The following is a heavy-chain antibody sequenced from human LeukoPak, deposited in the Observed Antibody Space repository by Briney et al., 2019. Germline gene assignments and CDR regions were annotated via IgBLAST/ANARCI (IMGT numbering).Heavy chain of an antibody. D-gene: IGHD1-26*01. J-gene: IGHJ4*02. V-gene: IGHV1-2*02. CDR2: INPNSGGT. Sequence: ASVKASCKASGYTFTGYYMHWVRQAPGQGLEWMGWINPNSGGTNYAQKFQGRVTMTRDTSISTAYMELSRLRSDDTAVYYCARAIGSGNLFDYWGQGTLVTVSS. CDR1: GYTFTGYY. CDR3: ARAIGSGNLFDY.